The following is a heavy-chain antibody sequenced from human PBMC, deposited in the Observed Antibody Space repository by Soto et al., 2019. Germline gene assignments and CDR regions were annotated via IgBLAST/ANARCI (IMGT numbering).Heavy chain of an antibody. Sequence: QVQLQESGPGLVKPSETLSLTCTVSGGSISSNYWSWIRQPPGKGLEWIGYIYYSGSTIYNPSLNRRVTISVDTSKTPFSPELSSVTAADTAVYYCARDRGGSSWFDSWGQGTLVTVSS. V-gene: IGHV4-59*01. CDR1: GGSISSNY. J-gene: IGHJ5*01. D-gene: IGHD3-10*01. CDR3: ARDRGGSSWFDS. CDR2: IYYSGST.